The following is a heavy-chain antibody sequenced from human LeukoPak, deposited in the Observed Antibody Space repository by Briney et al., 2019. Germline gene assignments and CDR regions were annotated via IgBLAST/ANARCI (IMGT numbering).Heavy chain of an antibody. Sequence: GGSLRLSCAASGFTFSSYSMNWVRQAPGKGLEWVSSISSSSSYIYYADSVKGRFTISRDNAKNSLYLQMNSLRAEDTAVYYCAREGIGNSVYYYVGGYYYYGMDVWGQGTTVTVSS. D-gene: IGHD3-22*01. CDR2: ISSSSSYI. J-gene: IGHJ6*02. CDR3: AREGIGNSVYYYVGGYYYYGMDV. V-gene: IGHV3-21*01. CDR1: GFTFSSYS.